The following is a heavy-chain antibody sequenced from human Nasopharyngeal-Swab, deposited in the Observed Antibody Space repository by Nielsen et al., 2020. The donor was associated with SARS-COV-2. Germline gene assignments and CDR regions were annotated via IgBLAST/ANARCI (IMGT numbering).Heavy chain of an antibody. CDR3: ASAMAYCGGDCKDSYWYFDL. CDR1: GGSISRYY. Sequence: SETLSLTCNVSGGSISRYYWSWLRQPPGKGLEWIGYINYSGSTNYNPSLKSRVTISVDTSKNQFSLKLSSVTAADKAVYYCASAMAYCGGDCKDSYWYFDLWGRGTLVTVSS. D-gene: IGHD2-21*02. CDR2: INYSGST. V-gene: IGHV4-59*13. J-gene: IGHJ2*01.